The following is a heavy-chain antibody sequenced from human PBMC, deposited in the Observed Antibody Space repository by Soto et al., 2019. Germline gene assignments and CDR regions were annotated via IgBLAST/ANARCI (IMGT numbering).Heavy chain of an antibody. CDR3: AKSYLGSSGWSLFDY. CDR2: ISGSGGST. D-gene: IGHD6-19*01. J-gene: IGHJ4*02. V-gene: IGHV3-23*01. Sequence: VGSLRLSCAASGFTFSSYAMGWVRQAPGKGLEWVSAISGSGGSTYYADSVKGRFTISRDNSKNTLYLQMNSLRAEDTAVYYCAKSYLGSSGWSLFDYWGQGTLVTVSS. CDR1: GFTFSSYA.